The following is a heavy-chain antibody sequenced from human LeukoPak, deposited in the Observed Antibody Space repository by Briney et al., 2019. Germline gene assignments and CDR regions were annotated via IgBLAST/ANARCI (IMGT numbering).Heavy chain of an antibody. D-gene: IGHD3-16*02. J-gene: IGHJ3*02. V-gene: IGHV4-59*01. CDR2: IYYSGST. CDR1: GGSISSYY. Sequence: PSETLSLTCTVSGGSISSYYWSWIRQPPGKGLEWIGYIYYSGSTNYNPSLKSRVTISVDTSKNQFSLKLSSVTAADTAVYYCAREERMITFGGVIVDNDAFDIWGQGTMVTVSS. CDR3: AREERMITFGGVIVDNDAFDI.